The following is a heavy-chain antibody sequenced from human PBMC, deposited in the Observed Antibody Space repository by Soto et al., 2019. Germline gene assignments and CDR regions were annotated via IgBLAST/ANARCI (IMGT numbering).Heavy chain of an antibody. J-gene: IGHJ6*02. V-gene: IGHV3-23*01. CDR2: ISGSGGST. CDR1: GFTFSIYA. CDR3: ATTYSMDV. D-gene: IGHD4-4*01. Sequence: RRLSCAASGFTFSIYAMTWVRQAPGKGREWVSAISGSGGSTYYADSVKGRFTISRDNSKNTLYLQMSSLRPEDTAVYYCATTYSMDVWGRGTTVTVSS.